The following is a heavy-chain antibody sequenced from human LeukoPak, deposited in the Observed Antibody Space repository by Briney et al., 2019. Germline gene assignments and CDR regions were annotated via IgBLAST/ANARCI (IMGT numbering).Heavy chain of an antibody. CDR3: ATDTGGYYYDSSGYYR. Sequence: GSLRLSCAASGFTFSSYWMSWVRKAPGKGLEWVANIKQEGSEKYYVDSVKGRFTISRDNAKNSLYLQMNSLRAEDTAVYYCATDTGGYYYDSSGYYRWGQGTLVTVSS. CDR1: GFTFSSYW. CDR2: IKQEGSEK. V-gene: IGHV3-7*01. D-gene: IGHD3-22*01. J-gene: IGHJ4*02.